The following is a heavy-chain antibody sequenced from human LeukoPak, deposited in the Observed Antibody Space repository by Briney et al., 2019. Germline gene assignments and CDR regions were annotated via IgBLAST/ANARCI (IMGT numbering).Heavy chain of an antibody. Sequence: SETLSLTCAVYGGSFSGYYWSWIRQPPGKGLEWIGEINHSGSTNYNPSLKSRVTISVDTSKNQFSLKLSSVTAADTAVYYCARRVRLRVNWFDPWGQGTLVTVSS. CDR3: ARRVRLRVNWFDP. CDR1: GGSFSGYY. D-gene: IGHD5-12*01. CDR2: INHSGST. J-gene: IGHJ5*02. V-gene: IGHV4-34*01.